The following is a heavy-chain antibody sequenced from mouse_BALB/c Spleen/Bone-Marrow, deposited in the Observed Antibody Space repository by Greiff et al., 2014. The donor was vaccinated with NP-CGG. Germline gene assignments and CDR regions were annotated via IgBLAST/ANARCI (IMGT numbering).Heavy chain of an antibody. CDR3: ARYYYGSSYFDY. CDR2: IDPANGNT. Sequence: EVMLVESGAELVKPGASVKLSCTASGFNIKDTYMHWVKQRPEQGLEWIGRIDPANGNTKYDPKFQGKTTITADTSSNTAYLQLSSLTSEDTAVYYRARYYYGSSYFDYWGQGTTLTVSS. CDR1: GFNIKDTY. D-gene: IGHD1-1*01. V-gene: IGHV14-3*02. J-gene: IGHJ2*01.